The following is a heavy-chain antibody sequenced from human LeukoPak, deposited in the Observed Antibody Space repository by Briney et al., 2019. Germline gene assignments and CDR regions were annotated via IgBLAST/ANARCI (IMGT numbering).Heavy chain of an antibody. CDR3: ARSRDDFWSGYHANDY. CDR2: IYSGGST. V-gene: IGHV3-66*02. J-gene: IGHJ4*02. Sequence: GGSLRLSCAASGFTVSSNYMSWVRQAPGKGLEWVSVIYSGGSTYHADSVKGRFTISRDNSKNTLYLQMNSLRAEDTAVYYCARSRDDFWSGYHANDYWGQGTLVTVSS. D-gene: IGHD3-3*01. CDR1: GFTVSSNY.